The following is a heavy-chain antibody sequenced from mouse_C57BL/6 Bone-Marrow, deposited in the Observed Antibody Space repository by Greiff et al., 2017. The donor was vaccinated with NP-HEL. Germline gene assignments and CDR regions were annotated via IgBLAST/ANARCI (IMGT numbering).Heavy chain of an antibody. J-gene: IGHJ3*01. CDR3: ASYHPWFAY. CDR2: IWSGGST. V-gene: IGHV2-2*01. Sequence: VHLVESGPGLVQPSQSLSITCTVSGFSLTSYGVHWVRQSPGKGLEWLGVIWSGGSTDYNAAFISRLSISKDNSKSQVFFKMNSLQADDTAIYYCASYHPWFAYWGQGTLVTVSA. D-gene: IGHD5-5*01. CDR1: GFSLTSYG.